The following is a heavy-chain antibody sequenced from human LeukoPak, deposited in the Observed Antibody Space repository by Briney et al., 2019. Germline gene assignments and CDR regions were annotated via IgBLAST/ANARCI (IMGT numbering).Heavy chain of an antibody. CDR1: GGSISSGDYY. V-gene: IGHV4-30-4*01. CDR3: ARVGDDSSGLGY. D-gene: IGHD3-22*01. Sequence: PSQTLSLTCTVSGGSISSGDYYWSWIRQPPGNGLEWIGYIYYSGSTYYNPSLKSRVTISVDTSKNQFSLKLSSVTAADTAVYYCARVGDDSSGLGYWGQGTLVTVSS. J-gene: IGHJ4*02. CDR2: IYYSGST.